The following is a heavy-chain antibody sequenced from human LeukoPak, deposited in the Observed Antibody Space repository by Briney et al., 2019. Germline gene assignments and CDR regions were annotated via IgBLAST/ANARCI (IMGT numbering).Heavy chain of an antibody. D-gene: IGHD2-2*01. CDR2: IKEDGSRK. CDR1: GYTFSSYW. Sequence: GGSLRLSCAASGYTFSSYWMSWVRQAPGKGLEWVATIKEDGSRKYSVTGRFTISRDNAKKSLDLQMSSLRAEDTAVYYCARVLKLPGAAYAGIFDYWGRGTLVTVSS. J-gene: IGHJ4*02. CDR3: ARVLKLPGAAYAGIFDY. V-gene: IGHV3-7*01.